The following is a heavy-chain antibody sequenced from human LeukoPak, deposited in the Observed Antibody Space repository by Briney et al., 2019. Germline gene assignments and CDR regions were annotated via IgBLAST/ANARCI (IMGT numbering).Heavy chain of an antibody. CDR2: IYYSGST. D-gene: IGHD3-10*01. Sequence: PSETLSLTCTVSGGSISSSSYYWGWIRQPPGKGLEWIGNIYYSGSTYYNPSLKSRVTISVDTSKNQFSLKLTSVTAADTAVYYCARVPSRGYGLGSYSPDYWGQGTLVTVSS. CDR1: GGSISSSSYY. J-gene: IGHJ4*02. CDR3: ARVPSRGYGLGSYSPDY. V-gene: IGHV4-39*07.